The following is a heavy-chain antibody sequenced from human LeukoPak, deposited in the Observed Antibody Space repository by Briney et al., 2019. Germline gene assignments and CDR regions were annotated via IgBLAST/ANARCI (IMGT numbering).Heavy chain of an antibody. D-gene: IGHD2-21*02. CDR1: GDSISSTSYY. CDR2: IFYSGSA. Sequence: SETLSLTCIVSGDSISSTSYYWAWIRQPPGKGLEWIGMIFYSGSAYYTPSLRGRVTLSVDTSRNQFSLNLISVTAADTGVYFCARQQSDTSLFDPWGQGTLVTVSS. V-gene: IGHV4-39*01. J-gene: IGHJ5*02. CDR3: ARQQSDTSLFDP.